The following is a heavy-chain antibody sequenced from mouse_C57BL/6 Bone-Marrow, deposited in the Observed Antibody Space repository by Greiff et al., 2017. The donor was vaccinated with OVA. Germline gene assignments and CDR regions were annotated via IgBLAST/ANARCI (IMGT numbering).Heavy chain of an antibody. CDR1: GYTFTDYE. D-gene: IGHD2-3*01. J-gene: IGHJ1*03. CDR2: IDPETGGT. V-gene: IGHV1-15*01. CDR3: RYDGYYRYFDV. Sequence: QVQLQQSGAELVRPGASVTLSCKASGYTFTDYEMHWVKQTPVHGLEWIGAIDPETGGTAYNQKFKGKAILTADKSSSTAYMELRSLTSEDSAVYYCRYDGYYRYFDVWGTGTTVTVSS.